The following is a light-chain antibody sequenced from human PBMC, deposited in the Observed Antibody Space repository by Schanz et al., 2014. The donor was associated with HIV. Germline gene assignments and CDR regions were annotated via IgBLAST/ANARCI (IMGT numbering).Light chain of an antibody. J-gene: IGLJ2*01. CDR3: SSYTSSSTGV. Sequence: QSALTQPASVSGSLGQSITISCTGTSSDVGHYDYVSWYQQHPGKAPKLILYDVDNRPAGVSNRFSGSKSGNTASLTISGLQAEDEADYYCSSYTSSSTGVFGGGTKVTVL. CDR2: DVD. V-gene: IGLV2-14*01. CDR1: SSDVGHYDY.